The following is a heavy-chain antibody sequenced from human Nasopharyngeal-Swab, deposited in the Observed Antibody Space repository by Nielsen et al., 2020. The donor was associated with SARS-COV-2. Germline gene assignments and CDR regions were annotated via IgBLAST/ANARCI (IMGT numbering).Heavy chain of an antibody. J-gene: IGHJ6*02. Sequence: SVKVSCKASGGTFSSYAISWVRQAPGQGLEWMGGIIPIFGTANYAQKFQGRVAITADESTSTAYMELSSLRSEDTAVYYCASTPYSSGWYGPRSANYGMDVWGQGTTVTVSS. V-gene: IGHV1-69*13. CDR1: GGTFSSYA. CDR3: ASTPYSSGWYGPRSANYGMDV. D-gene: IGHD6-19*01. CDR2: IIPIFGTA.